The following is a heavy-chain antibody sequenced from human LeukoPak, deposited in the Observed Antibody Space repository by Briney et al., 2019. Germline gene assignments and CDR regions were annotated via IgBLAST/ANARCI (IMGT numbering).Heavy chain of an antibody. D-gene: IGHD3-10*01. V-gene: IGHV3-23*01. CDR1: GFTFSKFA. J-gene: IGHJ3*02. CDR2: ISGSGSST. CDR3: AKDGRVVGDYYGSGSYYSPDAFDI. Sequence: GGSLRLSCTASGFTFSKFAMSWVRQAPGKGLEWVSAISGSGSSTYYADSVKGRFTISRDNSKNTLYLQMNSLSAEDTALYYCAKDGRVVGDYYGSGSYYSPDAFDIWGQGTMVTVSS.